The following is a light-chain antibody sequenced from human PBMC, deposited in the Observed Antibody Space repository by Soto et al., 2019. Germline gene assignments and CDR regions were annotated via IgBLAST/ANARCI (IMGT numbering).Light chain of an antibody. CDR2: STG. Sequence: QSVLTQPPSASGTPGQSVFISCSGSSSSIGLNTVNWYQQLPGTAPKLLIHSTGHRPSGVPDRFSGSKSGTSASLAISGLQSEDEADYFCSAWDDILNGWVFGGGTKVTVL. CDR1: SSSIGLNT. V-gene: IGLV1-44*01. CDR3: SAWDDILNGWV. J-gene: IGLJ3*02.